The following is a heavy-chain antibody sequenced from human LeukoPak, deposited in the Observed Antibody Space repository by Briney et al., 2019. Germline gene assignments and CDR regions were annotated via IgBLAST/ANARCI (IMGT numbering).Heavy chain of an antibody. CDR1: GGTFSSYA. Sequence: SVKVSCKASGGTFSSYAISWVRQAPGQGLEWMGRIIPILGIANYAQKFQGRVTITADKSTSTAYMELSSLRSEDTAVYYCARAMTRYYYDSSGYYYYFNYWGQGTLVTVSS. CDR3: ARAMTRYYYDSSGYYYYFNY. V-gene: IGHV1-69*04. D-gene: IGHD3-22*01. J-gene: IGHJ4*02. CDR2: IIPILGIA.